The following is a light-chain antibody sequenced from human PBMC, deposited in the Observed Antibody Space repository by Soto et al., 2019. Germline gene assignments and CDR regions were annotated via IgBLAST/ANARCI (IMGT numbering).Light chain of an antibody. CDR3: QQYYSTPPST. Sequence: DIVMTQSPDSLAVSLGERATINCKSSQSVLYSSNNKNYLAWYQQKPGQPPKLLISWASTRESGDPDRFSGSGSGTDFTPTISSLQAEDEAVYLCQQYYSTPPSTFGQGTKLEI. J-gene: IGKJ2*01. CDR2: WAS. V-gene: IGKV4-1*01. CDR1: QSVLYSSNNKNY.